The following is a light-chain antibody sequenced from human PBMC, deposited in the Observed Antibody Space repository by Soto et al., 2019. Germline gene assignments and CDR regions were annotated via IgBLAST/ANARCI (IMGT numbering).Light chain of an antibody. Sequence: QSALTQPASVSGSPGQSITISCTGTSSDVGGYNFVYWYQQHPGKAPKLIIYDANNRPSGVSNRFSGSKSDNTASLTISGLQAEDEADYYCSSYTSNNTPYVFGTGTKLTVL. CDR1: SSDVGGYNF. V-gene: IGLV2-14*01. CDR2: DAN. CDR3: SSYTSNNTPYV. J-gene: IGLJ1*01.